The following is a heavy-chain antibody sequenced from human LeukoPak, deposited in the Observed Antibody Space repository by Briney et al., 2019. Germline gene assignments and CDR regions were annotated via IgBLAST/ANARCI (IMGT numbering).Heavy chain of an antibody. CDR2: VHYSGSA. V-gene: IGHV4-61*01. CDR1: GGSVRSDISH. CDR3: ARNRGWYATDV. J-gene: IGHJ6*02. D-gene: IGHD6-19*01. Sequence: SETLSLTSSVSGGSVRSDISHWSWIRQPPGKGLEWIGYVHYSGSANYNPSLESRVTMSLDKSKNQFSLELTSVTAADTAVYYCARNRGWYATDVWGQGAAVTVSS.